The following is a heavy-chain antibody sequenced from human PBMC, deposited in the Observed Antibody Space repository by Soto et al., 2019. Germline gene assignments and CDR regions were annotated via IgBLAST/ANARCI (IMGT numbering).Heavy chain of an antibody. CDR2: ISGSGGST. D-gene: IGHD2-2*01. CDR3: AKDIMKDIVVESRFDY. Sequence: PGGSLRLSCAASGFTFSSFWMSWVRQAPGKGLEWVSAISGSGGSTYYADSVKGRFTISRDNSKNTLYLQMNSLRAEDTAVYYCAKDIMKDIVVESRFDYWGQGTLVTVSS. V-gene: IGHV3-23*01. J-gene: IGHJ4*02. CDR1: GFTFSSFW.